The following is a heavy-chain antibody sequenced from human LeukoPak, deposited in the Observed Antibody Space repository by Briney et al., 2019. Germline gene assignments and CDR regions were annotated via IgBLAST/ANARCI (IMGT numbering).Heavy chain of an antibody. V-gene: IGHV4-59*08. CDR3: ARAPYGSGGYYDYYFDY. J-gene: IGHJ4*02. CDR2: IYYSGST. Sequence: SETLSLTCTVSGGSISSYYWSWIRQPPGKGLEWIGYIYYSGSTNYNPSLKSRVTISVDTSKNQFSLKLSSVTAADTAVYYCARAPYGSGGYYDYYFDYRGQGTLVTVSS. D-gene: IGHD3-22*01. CDR1: GGSISSYY.